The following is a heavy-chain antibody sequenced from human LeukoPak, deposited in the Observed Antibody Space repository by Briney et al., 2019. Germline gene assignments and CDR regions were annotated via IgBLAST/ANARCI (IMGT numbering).Heavy chain of an antibody. CDR2: INSDGSST. Sequence: TGGSLRLSCAASGFTFSRYYMHWVPQAPGKGLVWVSRINSDGSSTTYADSVKGRFTISRDNANKKLYLQMNSLKVEDTAVYYCTRVFVGDEYSSSGYWGQGTLVTVSS. CDR3: TRVFVGDEYSSSGY. CDR1: GFTFSRYY. J-gene: IGHJ4*02. D-gene: IGHD6-13*01. V-gene: IGHV3-74*01.